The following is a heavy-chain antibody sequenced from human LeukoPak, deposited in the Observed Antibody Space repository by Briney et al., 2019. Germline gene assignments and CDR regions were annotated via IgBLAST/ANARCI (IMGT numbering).Heavy chain of an antibody. V-gene: IGHV4-39*07. Sequence: SETLSLTCTVSGGSISSSSYYWGWIRQPPGKGLEWIGSIYYSGSTYYNPSLKSRVTISVDTSKNQFSLKLSSVTAADTAVYYCASGGLGYCSSTSCYSAFDIWGQGTMVTVSS. CDR3: ASGGLGYCSSTSCYSAFDI. J-gene: IGHJ3*02. CDR1: GGSISSSSYY. CDR2: IYYSGST. D-gene: IGHD2-2*02.